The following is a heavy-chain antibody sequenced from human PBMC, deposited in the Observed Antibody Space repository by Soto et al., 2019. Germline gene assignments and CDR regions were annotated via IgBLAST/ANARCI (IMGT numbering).Heavy chain of an antibody. Sequence: QVQLRESGPGLVKPSGTLSLTCVVSGGSISSSNWWSWFRQSPGKGLEGIGEIYHTGITNYNPSLKSRVNISVDKSSNQFTPMLRSVTAADTAVYYCATLPPRIVVGVTPIPTWGQGTLVTVSS. J-gene: IGHJ5*02. D-gene: IGHD2-8*02. CDR2: IYHTGIT. V-gene: IGHV4-4*02. CDR1: GGSISSSNW. CDR3: ATLPPRIVVGVTPIPT.